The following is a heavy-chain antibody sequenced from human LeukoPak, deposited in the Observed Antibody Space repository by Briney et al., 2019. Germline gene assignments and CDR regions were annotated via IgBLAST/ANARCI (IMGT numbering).Heavy chain of an antibody. V-gene: IGHV3-15*01. CDR1: GFTFTNAW. Sequence: GGSLRLSCAASGFTFTNAWMSWVRQAPGMGLEWVGRLKSKTDGGTTDYVAPVEGRFTISRDDSKSMLYLQMNSLKTEDTAVYYCARVYAGYSSSWFRQDYYYYGMDVWGQGTTVTVSS. CDR3: ARVYAGYSSSWFRQDYYYYGMDV. J-gene: IGHJ6*02. D-gene: IGHD6-13*01. CDR2: LKSKTDGGTT.